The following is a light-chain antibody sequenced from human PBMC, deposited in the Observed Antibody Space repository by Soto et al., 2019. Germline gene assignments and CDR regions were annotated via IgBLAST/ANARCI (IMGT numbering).Light chain of an antibody. J-gene: IGKJ1*01. CDR1: QSVNNN. CDR2: GAF. V-gene: IGKV3-15*01. Sequence: ETLMTQTPATLSVSPGERATLSCRASQSVNNNLAWYQQKLGQAPRVLIYGAFTRATGIPARFTGSGSGTEFILTITSLQSEDSAVYYCQEYNTWPWTFGQGTNVEFK. CDR3: QEYNTWPWT.